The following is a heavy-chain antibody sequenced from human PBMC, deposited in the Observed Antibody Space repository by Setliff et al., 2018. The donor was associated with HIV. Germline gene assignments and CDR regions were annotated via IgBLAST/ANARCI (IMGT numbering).Heavy chain of an antibody. CDR3: VRDDSNGPNSLDP. Sequence: SLRLSCAASGFNFNNHAMHWVRQAPGKGPECVAVISDDGSAKYYGDSVKGRFTISRDNSKDTLYLDLNSLRSEDTAVYYRVRDDSNGPNSLDPWGQGTLVTVSS. CDR1: GFNFNNHA. D-gene: IGHD2-8*01. V-gene: IGHV3-30*04. CDR2: ISDDGSAK. J-gene: IGHJ5*02.